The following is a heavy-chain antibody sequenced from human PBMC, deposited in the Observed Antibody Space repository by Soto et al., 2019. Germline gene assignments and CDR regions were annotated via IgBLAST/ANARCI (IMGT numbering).Heavy chain of an antibody. CDR1: GLIVSNHW. J-gene: IGHJ4*02. D-gene: IGHD5-18*01. CDR2: IKEDGSEK. CDR3: ARDDYGYAH. V-gene: IGHV3-7*04. Sequence: EAQLVQSGGGLVQPGGSLRLSCTASGLIVSNHWMSWVRQTPEKGLEWVGNIKEDGSEKYYGDSVKGRFTISRDNAKNSLYLQLNSLRVEDTAVYYCARDDYGYAHWGQGSRVTVSS.